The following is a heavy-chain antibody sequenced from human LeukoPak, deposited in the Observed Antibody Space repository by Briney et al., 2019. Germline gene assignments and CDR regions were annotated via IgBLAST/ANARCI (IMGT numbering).Heavy chain of an antibody. D-gene: IGHD1-7*01. CDR1: GGSISSYY. CDR2: IYTSGST. J-gene: IGHJ6*03. V-gene: IGHV4-4*07. Sequence: SETLSLTCTVSGGSISSYYWSWIRQPAGKGLEWIGRIYTSGSTNYNPSLKSRVTISVDTSKNQFSLKLSSVTAADTAVYYCARAYNWNYANYYYYMDVWGKGTTVTVSS. CDR3: ARAYNWNYANYYYYMDV.